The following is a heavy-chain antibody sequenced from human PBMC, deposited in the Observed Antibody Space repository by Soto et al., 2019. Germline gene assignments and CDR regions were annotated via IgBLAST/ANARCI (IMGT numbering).Heavy chain of an antibody. D-gene: IGHD1-1*01. CDR1: GGTFSSYA. V-gene: IGHV1-69*01. J-gene: IGHJ6*02. CDR3: ARGNWNHPLYGMDV. CDR2: IIPIFGTA. Sequence: QVQLVQSGAEVKKPGSSVKVSCKASGGTFSSYAISWVRQAPGQGLEWMGGIIPIFGTANYAQKFQGRVTITADESTSTAYMELSSLRSEDTAVYYCARGNWNHPLYGMDVWGQGTTVTVSS.